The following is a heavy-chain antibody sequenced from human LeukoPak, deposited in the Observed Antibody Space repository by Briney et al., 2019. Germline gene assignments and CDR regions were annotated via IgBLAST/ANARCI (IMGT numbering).Heavy chain of an antibody. Sequence: SETLSLTCSVSGSSISTSSYYWGWIRQPPGKGLEWIGSIYYSGSAYYNPSLKSRVTKSVDTSKNQFSLKLSSVTAADTAVYYCARSGFGRYCSGGSCYYFDYWGQGTLVTVSS. CDR2: IYYSGSA. J-gene: IGHJ4*02. V-gene: IGHV4-39*07. D-gene: IGHD2-15*01. CDR3: ARSGFGRYCSGGSCYYFDY. CDR1: GSSISTSSYY.